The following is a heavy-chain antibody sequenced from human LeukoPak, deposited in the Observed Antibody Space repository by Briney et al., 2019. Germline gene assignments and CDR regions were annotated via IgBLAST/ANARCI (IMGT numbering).Heavy chain of an antibody. Sequence: GGSLRLSCAASGFTVSSNYMSWVRQAPGKGLEWVSVIYSGGSTYYADSVKGRSTISRDNSKNTLYLQMNSLRAEDTAVYYCARADGYYDILTGYSHVGIDYWGQGTLVTVSS. CDR2: IYSGGST. V-gene: IGHV3-53*01. D-gene: IGHD3-9*01. CDR1: GFTVSSNY. J-gene: IGHJ4*02. CDR3: ARADGYYDILTGYSHVGIDY.